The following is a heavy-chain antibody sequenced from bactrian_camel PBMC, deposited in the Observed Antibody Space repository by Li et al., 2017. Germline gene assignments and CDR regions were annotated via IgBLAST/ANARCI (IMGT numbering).Heavy chain of an antibody. CDR3: AAELRGGACNSGRDFRY. CDR1: GITFSNVW. CDR2: ISSDISTT. J-gene: IGHJ6*01. V-gene: IGHV3-2*01. D-gene: IGHD7*01. Sequence: VQLVESGGGLVQPGGSLRLSCAASGITFSNVWMSWVRQAPGLGVEWVSSISSDISTTQYADSVKGRFTIFRDNAKNTVYLQMNSLKPEDTAMYYCAAELRGGACNSGRDFRYWGQGTQVTVS.